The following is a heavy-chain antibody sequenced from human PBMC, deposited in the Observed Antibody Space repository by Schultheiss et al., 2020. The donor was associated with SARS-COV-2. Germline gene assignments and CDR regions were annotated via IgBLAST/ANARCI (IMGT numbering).Heavy chain of an antibody. J-gene: IGHJ6*03. Sequence: SETLSLTCTVSGGSITNYYWSWIRQPPGKGLEWIGRIYTSGSTNYNPSLKSRVTISVDTSKNQFSLKLSSVTAADTAVYYCARVCSSWTYYYYYYMDVWGKGTTVTVSS. CDR2: IYTSGST. D-gene: IGHD6-13*01. V-gene: IGHV4-4*07. CDR1: GGSITNYY. CDR3: ARVCSSWTYYYYYYMDV.